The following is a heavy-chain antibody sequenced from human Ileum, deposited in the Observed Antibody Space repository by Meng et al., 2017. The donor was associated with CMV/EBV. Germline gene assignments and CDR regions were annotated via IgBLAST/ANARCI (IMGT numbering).Heavy chain of an antibody. J-gene: IGHJ4*02. CDR2: NYHGGST. V-gene: IGHV4-4*02. CDR1: GRPISSSGL. Sequence: DSGRPISSSGLWSWVRQNPGRGLEWNGQNYHGGSTNNNPSLKSRVTISVDKPRNQYTVKLSSVTDADTAVYYCARRGIIVATSIDYWGQGTLVTVSS. D-gene: IGHD5-12*01. CDR3: ARRGIIVATSIDY.